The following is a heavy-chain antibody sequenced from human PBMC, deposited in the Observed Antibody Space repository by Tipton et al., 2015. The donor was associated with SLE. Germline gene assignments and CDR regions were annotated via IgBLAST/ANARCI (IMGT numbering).Heavy chain of an antibody. CDR2: INHSGST. V-gene: IGHV4-39*07. Sequence: TLSLTCTVSGGSISSSGYYWSWIRQPPGKGLEWIGEINHSGSTNYNPSLKSRVTISVDTSKNQFSLKLSSVAAADTAVYYCARVVAAAGTAFDIWGQGTMVTVSS. CDR1: GGSISSSGYY. CDR3: ARVVAAAGTAFDI. D-gene: IGHD6-13*01. J-gene: IGHJ3*02.